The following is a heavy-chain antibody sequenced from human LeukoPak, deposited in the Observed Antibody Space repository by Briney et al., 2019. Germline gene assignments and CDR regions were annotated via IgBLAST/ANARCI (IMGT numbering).Heavy chain of an antibody. V-gene: IGHV4-38-2*02. J-gene: IGHJ6*03. Sequence: SETLSLTCTVSGYSISTGCYWDWIRQPPGKGLEWIGSIYHSGRTFYNPSLKSRVTISVDTSKNQFSLKLSSVTAADTAVYYCARLSGYGLHYYYHMDVWGKGTTVTVSS. CDR2: IYHSGRT. D-gene: IGHD5-12*01. CDR3: ARLSGYGLHYYYHMDV. CDR1: GYSISTGCY.